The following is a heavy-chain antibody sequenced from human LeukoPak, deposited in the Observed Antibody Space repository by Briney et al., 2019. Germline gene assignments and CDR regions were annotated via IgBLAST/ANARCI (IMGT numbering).Heavy chain of an antibody. D-gene: IGHD3-16*01. J-gene: IGHJ6*02. CDR3: ARGGGLDV. V-gene: IGHV3-74*01. CDR1: GFTFSSYW. Sequence: AGGSLRLSCAASGFTFSSYWMNWVRQAPGKGLVWVTRIASDGSSTTYADSVKGRFRISRDNAKNSLYLQMSNLRAEDTAVYFCARGGGLDVWGQGATVTVSS. CDR2: IASDGSST.